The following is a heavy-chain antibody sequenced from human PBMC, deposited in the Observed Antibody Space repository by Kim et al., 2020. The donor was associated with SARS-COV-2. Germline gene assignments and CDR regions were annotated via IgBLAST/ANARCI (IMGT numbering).Heavy chain of an antibody. CDR1: GYTFTKYD. D-gene: IGHD3-16*02. J-gene: IGHJ4*02. CDR3: ARVSWETCRFIDY. Sequence: ASVKVSCKASGYTFTKYDITWLRQAPGQGLEWMGWINTDSGNPTYAQGFTGRFVITLDTSVSTAYLQLSSLRAEDTALYFCARVSWETCRFIDYWCQGTL. V-gene: IGHV7-4-1*02. CDR2: INTDSGNP.